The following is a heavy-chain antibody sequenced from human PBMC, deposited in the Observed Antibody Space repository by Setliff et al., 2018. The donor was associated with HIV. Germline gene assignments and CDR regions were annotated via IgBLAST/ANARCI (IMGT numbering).Heavy chain of an antibody. V-gene: IGHV4-61*08. CDR3: ARNPCSGGSCPDAFDI. Sequence: SETLSLTCTVSGGSMTSGDYYWTWIRQPPGRGLEWLGYTYYSGSTNYNPSLKSRVTISVDTSKNQFSLKLSSVTAADTAVYYCARNPCSGGSCPDAFDIWGQGTMVTVSS. D-gene: IGHD2-15*01. CDR2: TYYSGST. J-gene: IGHJ3*02. CDR1: GGSMTSGDYY.